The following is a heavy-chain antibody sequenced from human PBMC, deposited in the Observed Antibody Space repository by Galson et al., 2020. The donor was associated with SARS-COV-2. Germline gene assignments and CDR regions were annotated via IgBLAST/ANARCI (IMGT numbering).Heavy chain of an antibody. Sequence: SETLSLTCTVSGGSISSGSYYWSWIRPPAGKGLEWIGRIYTSGPTNYNPSLKSRVTISVDTSKNQFSLKLSSVTAADTAVYYCARDSGYYDSSGYFYYYYYGMDVWGQGTTVTVSS. D-gene: IGHD3-22*01. CDR2: IYTSGPT. CDR3: ARDSGYYDSSGYFYYYYYGMDV. V-gene: IGHV4-61*02. CDR1: GGSISSGSYY. J-gene: IGHJ6*02.